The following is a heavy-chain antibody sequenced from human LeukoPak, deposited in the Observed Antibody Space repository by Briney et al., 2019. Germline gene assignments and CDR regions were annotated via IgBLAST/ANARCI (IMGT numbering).Heavy chain of an antibody. CDR1: DGSINSFY. J-gene: IGHJ5*02. V-gene: IGHV4-59*12. Sequence: SETLSLTCTVSDGSINSFYWSWIRQPPGKGLEWIGYIYYSGSTNYNPSLKSRVTISVDTSKNQFSLNLNSVTAADTAVYYCAREKIAYYDNSGRGWFDPWGQGTLVTVSS. CDR3: AREKIAYYDNSGRGWFDP. D-gene: IGHD3-22*01. CDR2: IYYSGST.